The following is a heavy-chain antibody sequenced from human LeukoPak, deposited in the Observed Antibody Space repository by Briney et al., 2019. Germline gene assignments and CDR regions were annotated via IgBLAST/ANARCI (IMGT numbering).Heavy chain of an antibody. V-gene: IGHV4-59*01. CDR3: ARETSQKGAHYMDV. CDR2: IYYSGST. D-gene: IGHD3-16*01. J-gene: IGHJ6*03. Sequence: PSETLSLTCTVSGGSIRSDYWSWIRQPPGKGLEWIGYIYYSGSTNYNPSLTSRVTISVDTSKNQFSLKLSSVTAADTAVYYCARETSQKGAHYMDVWGKGTTVTISS. CDR1: GGSIRSDY.